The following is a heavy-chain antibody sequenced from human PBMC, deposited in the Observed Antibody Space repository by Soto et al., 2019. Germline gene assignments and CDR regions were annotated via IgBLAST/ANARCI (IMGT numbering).Heavy chain of an antibody. V-gene: IGHV3-30*18. CDR1: GFTFSSYG. J-gene: IGHJ6*02. D-gene: IGHD3-9*01. CDR3: AKDTVSYYDILTGYYGVYYYGMDV. CDR2: ISYDGSNK. Sequence: GGSLRLSCAASGFTFSSYGMHWVRQAPGKGLEWVAVISYDGSNKYYADSVKGRFTISRDNSKNTLYLQMNSLRAEDTAVYYCAKDTVSYYDILTGYYGVYYYGMDVWGQGTTVTVSS.